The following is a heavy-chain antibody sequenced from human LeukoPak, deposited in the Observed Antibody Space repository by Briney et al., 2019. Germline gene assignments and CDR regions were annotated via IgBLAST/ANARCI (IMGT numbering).Heavy chain of an antibody. CDR1: GYTITGYY. CDR2: INPNTGDT. Sequence: ASVKVSCKASGYTITGYYMHWVRQAPGQGLEWMGRINPNTGDTNSARKFQGRITMTRDTSISTVYMELSRLRSDDTAVYYCARDLGDIWGQGTMVTVSS. CDR3: ARDLGDI. J-gene: IGHJ3*02. V-gene: IGHV1-2*06.